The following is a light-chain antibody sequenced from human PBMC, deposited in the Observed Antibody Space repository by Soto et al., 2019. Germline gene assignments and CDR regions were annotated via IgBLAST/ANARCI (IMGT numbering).Light chain of an antibody. Sequence: AIQLTQSPFSLSASVGDTVTITCRASQGVGNDLAWYRQRPGKAPQLVIYAGSNSHSGVSSRFSGSGSGTDFVLTIRDLQPDDLATYFCLQDYTYPLTFGGGTKLES. V-gene: IGKV1-6*01. J-gene: IGKJ4*01. CDR1: QGVGND. CDR3: LQDYTYPLT. CDR2: AGS.